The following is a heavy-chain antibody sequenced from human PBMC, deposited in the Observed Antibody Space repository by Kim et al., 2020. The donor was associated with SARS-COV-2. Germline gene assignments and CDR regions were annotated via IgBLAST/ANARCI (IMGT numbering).Heavy chain of an antibody. CDR3: AKETYGSGSYNYYGMDV. CDR1: GFTFDDYA. J-gene: IGHJ6*02. Sequence: GGSLRLSCAASGFTFDDYAMHWVRQAPGKGLEWVSGISWNSGSIGYADSVKGRFTISRDNAKNSLYLQMNSLRAEDTALYYCAKETYGSGSYNYYGMDVWGQGTTVTVS. V-gene: IGHV3-9*01. D-gene: IGHD3-10*01. CDR2: ISWNSGSI.